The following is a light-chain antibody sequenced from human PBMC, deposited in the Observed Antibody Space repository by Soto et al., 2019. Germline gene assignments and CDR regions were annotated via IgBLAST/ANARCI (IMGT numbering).Light chain of an antibody. V-gene: IGLV2-14*01. J-gene: IGLJ1*01. CDR1: SSDIGGYNY. CDR3: NSYTSSNTPYV. Sequence: QSVLTQPASVSGSPGASITISCTGTSSDIGGYNYVSWFQQHPGKAPKLMIYQVNNRPSGVSIRFSGSKSGSTASLTISGLQAEDEADYYCNSYTSSNTPYVFGTGTKVTVL. CDR2: QVN.